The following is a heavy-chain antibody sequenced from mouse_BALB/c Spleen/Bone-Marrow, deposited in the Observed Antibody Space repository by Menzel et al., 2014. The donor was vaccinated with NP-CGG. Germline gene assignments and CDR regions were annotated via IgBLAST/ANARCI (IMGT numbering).Heavy chain of an antibody. CDR2: INPSSGGT. J-gene: IGHJ4*01. CDR3: TREDGITTKDYYALDY. Sequence: QVQLQQPGAELVKPGASVKLSCKASGYTFTTYWMHWVRLRPGQGFDWIGEINPSSGGTYYNEKFRRKATLTVDKSSSHAFMQHSSLTSEGTAVYYCTREDGITTKDYYALDYWGQGTSVTVSS. CDR1: GYTFTTYW. V-gene: IGHV1S81*02. D-gene: IGHD2-4*01.